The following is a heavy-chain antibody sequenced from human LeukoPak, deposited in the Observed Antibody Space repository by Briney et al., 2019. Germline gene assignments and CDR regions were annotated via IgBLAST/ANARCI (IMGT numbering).Heavy chain of an antibody. Sequence: GDSLKISCKGSGYRFTNYWIGWVRQMPGKGLEWMGIVNPGDSDTRYSPSFQGQVTISAETSITTAYLQWSSLKASDNGMYYCARRGDDSSLVAFDVWGQGTMVTVSS. CDR2: VNPGDSDT. CDR3: ARRGDDSSLVAFDV. D-gene: IGHD5-12*01. V-gene: IGHV5-51*01. CDR1: GYRFTNYW. J-gene: IGHJ3*01.